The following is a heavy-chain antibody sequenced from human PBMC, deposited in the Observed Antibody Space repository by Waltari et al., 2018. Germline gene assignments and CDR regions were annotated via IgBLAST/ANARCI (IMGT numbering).Heavy chain of an antibody. J-gene: IGHJ5*02. CDR2: ISYNGNNK. D-gene: IGHD4-17*01. V-gene: IGHV3-21*01. CDR3: AKGDTLTTRFFDP. Sequence: VQLVESGGGLVKPGGSLRLPCAASGFDFTSYSMIWVRQAPGKGLEWVSSISYNGNNKFYADSVTGRFTISRDSATNSLYLQMTNLRVEDTAVYYCAKGDTLTTRFFDPWGQGTLVTVSS. CDR1: GFDFTSYS.